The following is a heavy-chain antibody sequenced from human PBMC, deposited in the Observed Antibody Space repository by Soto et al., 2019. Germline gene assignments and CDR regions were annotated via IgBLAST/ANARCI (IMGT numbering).Heavy chain of an antibody. D-gene: IGHD3-3*01. CDR2: MNPNSGNT. CDR1: GYTFTSYD. CDR3: ARGMGRVLRFLEWLSLTFDP. J-gene: IGHJ5*02. V-gene: IGHV1-8*01. Sequence: ASVKVSCKASGYTFTSYDINWVRQATGQGLEWMGWMNPNSGNTGYAQKFQGRVTMTRNTSISTAYMELSSLRSEDTAVYYCARGMGRVLRFLEWLSLTFDPWGQGTLVTVSS.